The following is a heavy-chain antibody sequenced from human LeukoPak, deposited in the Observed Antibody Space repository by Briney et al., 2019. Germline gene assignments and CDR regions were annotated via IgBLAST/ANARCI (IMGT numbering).Heavy chain of an antibody. D-gene: IGHD3-10*01. CDR2: ISGSGGST. J-gene: IGHJ6*02. CDR3: AKRVTMVRGVLGGGMDV. CDR1: GFTFSSYA. Sequence: PGGSPRLSCAASGFTFSSYAMGWVRQAPGNGLEWVSAISGSGGSTYYADSVKGRFTISRDNSKNTLYLQMNSLRAEDTAVYYCAKRVTMVRGVLGGGMDVWGQGTTVTVSS. V-gene: IGHV3-23*01.